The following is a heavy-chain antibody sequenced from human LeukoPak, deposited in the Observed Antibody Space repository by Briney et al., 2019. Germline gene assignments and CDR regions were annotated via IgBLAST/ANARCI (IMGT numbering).Heavy chain of an antibody. CDR1: GFSFSSFA. V-gene: IGHV3-48*01. Sequence: PGGSLRLSCEVSGFSFSSFAMSWVRQAPGKGLEWVSYISSSSSTIYYADSVEGRFTISRDNAKNSLYLQMNSLRAEDTAVYYCARDKERWVDFWSGHNWFDPWGQGTLVTVSS. D-gene: IGHD3-3*01. CDR3: ARDKERWVDFWSGHNWFDP. J-gene: IGHJ5*02. CDR2: ISSSSSTI.